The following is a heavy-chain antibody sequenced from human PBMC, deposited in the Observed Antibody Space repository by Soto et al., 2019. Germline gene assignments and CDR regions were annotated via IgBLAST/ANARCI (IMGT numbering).Heavy chain of an antibody. CDR1: GFTFSNAW. V-gene: IGHV3-15*07. D-gene: IGHD3-22*01. CDR2: IKSKTDGGTT. Sequence: GGSLRLSCAASGFTFSNAWMNWVRQAPWKGLEWVGRIKSKTDGGTTDYAAPVKGRFTISRDDSKNTLYLQMNSLKTEDTAVYYCTTANYDSSGYRYYFDYWGQGTLVTVSS. J-gene: IGHJ4*02. CDR3: TTANYDSSGYRYYFDY.